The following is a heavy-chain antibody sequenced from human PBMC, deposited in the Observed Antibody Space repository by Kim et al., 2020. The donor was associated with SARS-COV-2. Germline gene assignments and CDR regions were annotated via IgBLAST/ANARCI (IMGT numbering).Heavy chain of an antibody. V-gene: IGHV4-4*02. Sequence: SETLSLTCAVSGGSISSSNWWSWVRQPPGKGLEWIWDIYHSGSINYNPSLKSRVTISVDKSKNQFSPKLSSVTAADTAVYYCARIEGGTIFGVVPEWGQGTPVTVSS. CDR3: ARIEGGTIFGVVPE. CDR2: IYHSGSI. D-gene: IGHD3-3*01. J-gene: IGHJ4*02. CDR1: GGSISSSNW.